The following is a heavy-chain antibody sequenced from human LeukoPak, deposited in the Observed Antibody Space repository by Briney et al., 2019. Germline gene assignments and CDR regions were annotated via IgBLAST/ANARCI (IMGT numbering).Heavy chain of an antibody. CDR2: IYVGDSDT. J-gene: IGHJ4*02. V-gene: IGHV5-51*01. CDR1: GYSFTNYW. Sequence: GESLKISCKGSGYSFTNYWIGWVRQLPGKGLEWMGMIYVGDSDTRYGPSFQGRVTISTDKSISTAYLQWRSLKASDTAMYYCARLRGYDSSGHYFWYFDYWGQGTLVTVSS. CDR3: ARLRGYDSSGHYFWYFDY. D-gene: IGHD3-22*01.